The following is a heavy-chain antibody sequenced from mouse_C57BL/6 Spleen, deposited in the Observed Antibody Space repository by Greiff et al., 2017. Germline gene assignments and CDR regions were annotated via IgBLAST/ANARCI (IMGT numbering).Heavy chain of an antibody. CDR3: ARDRHYYGSSLYAMDY. V-gene: IGHV1-53*01. J-gene: IGHJ4*01. Sequence: QVQLQQPGTELVKPGASVKLSCKASGYTFTSYWMHWVKQRPGQGLEWIGNINPSNGGTNYNEKFKSKATLTVDKSSSTAYMQLSSLTSEDSAVYYWARDRHYYGSSLYAMDYWGQGTSVTVSS. CDR2: INPSNGGT. CDR1: GYTFTSYW. D-gene: IGHD1-1*01.